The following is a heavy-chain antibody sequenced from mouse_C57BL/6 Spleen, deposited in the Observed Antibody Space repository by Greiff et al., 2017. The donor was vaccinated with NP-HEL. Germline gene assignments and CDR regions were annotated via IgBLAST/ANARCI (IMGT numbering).Heavy chain of an antibody. CDR1: GYTFTDYE. CDR3: TRNYDYDDGYAMDY. V-gene: IGHV1-15*01. J-gene: IGHJ4*01. D-gene: IGHD2-4*01. CDR2: IDPETGGT. Sequence: VQLQQSGAELVRPGASVTLSCKASGYTFTDYEMHWVKQTPVHGLEWIGAIDPETGGTAYNQKFTGKAILTADKSSSTAYMELRSLTSEDSAVYYCTRNYDYDDGYAMDYWGQGTSVTVSS.